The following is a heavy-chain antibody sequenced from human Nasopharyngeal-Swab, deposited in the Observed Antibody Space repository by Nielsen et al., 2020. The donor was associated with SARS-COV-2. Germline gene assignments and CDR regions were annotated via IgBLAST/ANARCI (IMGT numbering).Heavy chain of an antibody. V-gene: IGHV1-46*01. J-gene: IGHJ5*02. D-gene: IGHD3-22*01. CDR1: GYTFTSYY. CDR2: INPSGGST. CDR3: ARGRWDDSSGYYYPRGRYSWFDP. Sequence: ASVKVSCKASGYTFTSYYMHWVRQAPGQGLEWMGIINPSGGSTSYAQKFQGRVTMTRDTSTSTVYMELSSLRSEDTAVYYCARGRWDDSSGYYYPRGRYSWFDPWGQGTLVTVSS.